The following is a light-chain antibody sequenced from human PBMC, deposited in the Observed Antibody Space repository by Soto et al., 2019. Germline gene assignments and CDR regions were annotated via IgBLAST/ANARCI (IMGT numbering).Light chain of an antibody. Sequence: DIQMTQSPSSLSASVGDRVTITCRASQNINDYLNWYQQKPGKAPKLLISAASSLQSGVPSRFSGSGSGTDFTLTISSLQPEDCATYYCQQGYTTPFTFGPGTKVDIK. CDR3: QQGYTTPFT. CDR2: AAS. J-gene: IGKJ3*01. V-gene: IGKV1-39*01. CDR1: QNINDY.